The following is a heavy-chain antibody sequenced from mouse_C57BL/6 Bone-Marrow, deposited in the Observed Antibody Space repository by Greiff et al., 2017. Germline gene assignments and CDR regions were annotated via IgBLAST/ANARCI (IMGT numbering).Heavy chain of an antibody. Sequence: EVKLMESGGDLVKPGGSLKLSCAASRFTFSSYGMSWVRQTPDKRLEWVATISSGGSYTYYPDSVKGRFTISRDNAKNTLYLQMSSLKSEDTAMYYCARYYYDYFDYWGQGTTLTVSS. J-gene: IGHJ2*01. D-gene: IGHD1-1*01. CDR1: RFTFSSYG. V-gene: IGHV5-6*01. CDR2: ISSGGSYT. CDR3: ARYYYDYFDY.